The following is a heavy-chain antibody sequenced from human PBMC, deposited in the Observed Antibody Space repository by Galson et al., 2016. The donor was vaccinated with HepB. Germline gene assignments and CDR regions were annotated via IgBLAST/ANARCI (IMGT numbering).Heavy chain of an antibody. J-gene: IGHJ1*01. CDR3: AKAFPFYYDASGGFQH. V-gene: IGHV3-23*01. CDR2: ISGSGGSI. CDR1: GFTFSRFA. Sequence: SLRLSCAASGFTFSRFAMSWVRQAPGKGLEWVSGISGSGGSIYYADSGEGRFTISRDNFKNTLYLQLKNLRAEDTAIYYCAKAFPFYYDASGGFQHWGQGTLATVSS. D-gene: IGHD3-22*01.